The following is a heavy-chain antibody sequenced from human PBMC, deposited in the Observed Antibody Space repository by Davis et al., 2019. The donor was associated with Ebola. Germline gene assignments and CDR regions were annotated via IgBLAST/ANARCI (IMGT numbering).Heavy chain of an antibody. D-gene: IGHD6-6*01. V-gene: IGHV4-38-2*02. Sequence: SETLSLTCTASGYSIRSGSYWGWIRQPPGKGLEWFGRLFKSVSTYYNPSLASRLNISIDTSKNQLSLKLASVTAADTAVYYCARGLFEFSASSLDGFAMWGPGTMVTVSS. CDR1: GYSIRSGSY. CDR2: LFKSVST. J-gene: IGHJ3*02. CDR3: ARGLFEFSASSLDGFAM.